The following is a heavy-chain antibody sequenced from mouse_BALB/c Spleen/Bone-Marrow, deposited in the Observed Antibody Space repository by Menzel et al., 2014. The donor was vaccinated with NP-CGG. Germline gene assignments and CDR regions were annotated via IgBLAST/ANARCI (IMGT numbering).Heavy chain of an antibody. CDR1: GFTFSTYA. V-gene: IGHV5-9-3*01. D-gene: IGHD2-4*01. CDR3: ARPRMITTYFDV. J-gene: IGHJ1*01. Sequence: EVKVVESGGGLVKPGGSLKLSCAASGFTFSTYAMSWVRPTPEKRLEWVATINTGGTYIYCADSVKGRFTISRDNAKNTLYLQMSSLRSEDTAMFYCARPRMITTYFDVWGAGTTVTVSS. CDR2: INTGGTYI.